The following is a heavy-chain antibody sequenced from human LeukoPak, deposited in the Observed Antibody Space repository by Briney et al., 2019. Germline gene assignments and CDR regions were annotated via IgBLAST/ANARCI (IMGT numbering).Heavy chain of an antibody. CDR1: GFTFSSYS. V-gene: IGHV3-21*04. Sequence: PGGSLRLSCAASGFTFSSYSMNWVRQAPGKGLEWVSSISTSSSYIYYADSVKGRFTVSRDNAKNSLFLQMNSLRAEDTAVYYCVPDLAWFHYAYWGQGTLVTVSS. J-gene: IGHJ4*02. CDR3: VPDLAWFHYAY. CDR2: ISTSSSYI. D-gene: IGHD3-9*01.